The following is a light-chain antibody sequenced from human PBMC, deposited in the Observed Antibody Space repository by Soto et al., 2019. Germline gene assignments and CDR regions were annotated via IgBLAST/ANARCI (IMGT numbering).Light chain of an antibody. J-gene: IGLJ1*01. CDR2: EVS. Sequence: QSALTQPASVSGSPGQSITISCTGTSSDVGSYNLVSWYQQHPGKAPKLMIHEVSKRPSGVSNRFSGSKSGNTASLTISGLQAGDEADYYCCSYAGSPYVFGTGTKLTVL. CDR1: SSDVGSYNL. V-gene: IGLV2-23*02. CDR3: CSYAGSPYV.